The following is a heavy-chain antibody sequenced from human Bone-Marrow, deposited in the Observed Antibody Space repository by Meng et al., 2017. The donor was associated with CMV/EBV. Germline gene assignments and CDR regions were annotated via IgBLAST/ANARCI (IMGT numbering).Heavy chain of an antibody. D-gene: IGHD3-16*01. V-gene: IGHV3-23*01. Sequence: GGSLRLSCAASGFTFSSYAMSWVRQAPGKGLEWVSAISGSGGSTYYADSVKGRFTISRDNSKNTLYLQMNSLRAEDTALYYCARAGRGSDAFDIWGQGTMVTVSS. CDR1: GFTFSSYA. CDR2: ISGSGGST. CDR3: ARAGRGSDAFDI. J-gene: IGHJ3*02.